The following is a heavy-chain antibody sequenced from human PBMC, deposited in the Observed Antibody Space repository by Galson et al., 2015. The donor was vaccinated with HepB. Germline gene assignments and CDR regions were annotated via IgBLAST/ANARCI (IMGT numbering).Heavy chain of an antibody. Sequence: QSGAEVKKPGESLKISCKGSGYTFTNYWIGWVRQMPGKGLEWMGIIFPGDSDTRNSPSFQGQVTISVDKSISTAYLQWSSLKASDTAMYYCARHRADGDHRYFDLWGRGTLVTVSS. CDR2: IFPGDSDT. V-gene: IGHV5-51*01. J-gene: IGHJ2*01. CDR1: GYTFTNYW. D-gene: IGHD1-14*01. CDR3: ARHRADGDHRYFDL.